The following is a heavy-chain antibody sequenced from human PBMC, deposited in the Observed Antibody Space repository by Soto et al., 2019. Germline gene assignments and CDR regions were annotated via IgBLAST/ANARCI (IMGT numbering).Heavy chain of an antibody. D-gene: IGHD6-13*01. CDR1: GGTFSSYA. V-gene: IGHV1-69*06. Sequence: SLKVSCKASGGTFSSYAISWVRQAPGQGLEWMGGIIPIFGTANYAQKFQGRVTITADKSTSTAYMELSSLRSEDTAVYYCARDLAAAGDPYYFDYWGQGTLVTVSS. CDR2: IIPIFGTA. J-gene: IGHJ4*02. CDR3: ARDLAAAGDPYYFDY.